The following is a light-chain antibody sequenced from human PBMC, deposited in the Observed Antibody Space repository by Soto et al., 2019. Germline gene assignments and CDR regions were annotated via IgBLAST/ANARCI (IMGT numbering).Light chain of an antibody. Sequence: DVEMTQSTSSLSASVGDRVTITCQASQDISNYLNWYQQKPVKAPKLLIYDASNLETGVPSRFSGSGSGTDFTFTISSLQPEDIATYYCQHYDNLPHTFGGGTKVDIK. V-gene: IGKV1-33*01. CDR1: QDISNY. CDR3: QHYDNLPHT. CDR2: DAS. J-gene: IGKJ4*01.